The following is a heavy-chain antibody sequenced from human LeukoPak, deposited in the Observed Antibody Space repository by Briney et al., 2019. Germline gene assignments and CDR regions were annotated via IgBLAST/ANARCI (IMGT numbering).Heavy chain of an antibody. CDR1: GGTFSSYA. D-gene: IGHD3-3*01. CDR3: ASAYSSDFFDY. Sequence: GASVKVPCKASGGTFSSYAISWVRQAPGQGLEWMGGIIPIFGTANYAQKFQGRVTITTDESTSTAYMELSSLRSEDTAVYYCASAYSSDFFDYWGQGTLVTVSS. CDR2: IIPIFGTA. V-gene: IGHV1-69*05. J-gene: IGHJ4*02.